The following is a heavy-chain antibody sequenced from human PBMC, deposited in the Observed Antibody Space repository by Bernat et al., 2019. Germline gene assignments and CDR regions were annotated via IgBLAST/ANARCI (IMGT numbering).Heavy chain of an antibody. CDR2: ISAYNGNT. D-gene: IGHD6-19*01. V-gene: IGHV1-18*01. Sequence: QVQLVQSGGEVEKPGASVTVSCKASGYTFTSYGISWVRQAPGQGLEWMGWISAYNGNTNYVQKFQGRITMTRDTSTSTTYMELRSLRSDDTAVYYCAIDSSGWYGALDYWGQGALVTVSS. J-gene: IGHJ4*02. CDR3: AIDSSGWYGALDY. CDR1: GYTFTSYG.